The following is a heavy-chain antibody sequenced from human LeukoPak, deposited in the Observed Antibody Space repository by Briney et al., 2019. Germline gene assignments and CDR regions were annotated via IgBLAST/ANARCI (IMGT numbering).Heavy chain of an antibody. D-gene: IGHD5-12*01. CDR3: ARGGSQYLRLLGSDY. Sequence: GGSLRLSCAASGFTFRSYAMHWVRQDPGKGLQWVAVISYDGSNKYYADSVKGRFTISRDNSKNTLYLQMSSLRSEDTAVYYCARGGSQYLRLLGSDYWGQGTLVTVSS. J-gene: IGHJ4*02. CDR1: GFTFRSYA. V-gene: IGHV3-30*04. CDR2: ISYDGSNK.